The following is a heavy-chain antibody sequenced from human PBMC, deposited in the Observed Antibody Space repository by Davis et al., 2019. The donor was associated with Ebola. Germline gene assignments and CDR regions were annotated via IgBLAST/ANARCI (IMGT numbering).Heavy chain of an antibody. CDR1: GYSFTSYW. CDR2: IYPGDSDT. V-gene: IGHV5-51*01. CDR3: ARPDPSLGQWELPLAFDI. D-gene: IGHD1-26*01. Sequence: GESLKIPCKGSGYSFTSYWIGWVRQMPGKGLEWMGIIYPGDSDTRYSPSFQGQVTISADKSISTAYLQWSSLKASDTAMYYCARPDPSLGQWELPLAFDIWGQGTMVTVSS. J-gene: IGHJ3*02.